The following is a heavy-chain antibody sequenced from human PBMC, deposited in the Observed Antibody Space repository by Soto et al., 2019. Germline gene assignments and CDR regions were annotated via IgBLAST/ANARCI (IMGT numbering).Heavy chain of an antibody. CDR1: GGSMSSYY. CDR3: ARGQRFPDWFDP. CDR2: VYSSGDT. Sequence: QVHLQQSCPGLVNPSETLCLTCTVSGGSMSSYYWTWIRQPAGKGLEWIGRVYSSGDTHYNPSLQIRITISLDTSKNQFSLGLLSVPDADTGVYYCARGQRFPDWFDPWGQGTLVTVSS. D-gene: IGHD3-3*01. V-gene: IGHV4-4*07. J-gene: IGHJ5*02.